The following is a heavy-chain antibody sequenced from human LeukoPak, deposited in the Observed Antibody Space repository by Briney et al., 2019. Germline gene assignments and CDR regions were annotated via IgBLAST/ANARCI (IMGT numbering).Heavy chain of an antibody. D-gene: IGHD2-15*01. CDR2: INSDGSST. V-gene: IGHV3-74*01. CDR1: GFTFNSYW. J-gene: IGHJ5*02. CDR3: ARAHKCSGGSCYNWFDP. Sequence: GGSLRLSCAASGFTFNSYWMHWVRQAPGKGLVWVSRINSDGSSTSYADSVKGRFTISRDNAKNTLYLQMNSLRAEDTAVYYCARAHKCSGGSCYNWFDPWGQGTLVTVSS.